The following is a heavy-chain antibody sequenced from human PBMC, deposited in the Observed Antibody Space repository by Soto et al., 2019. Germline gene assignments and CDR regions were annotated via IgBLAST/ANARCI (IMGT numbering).Heavy chain of an antibody. V-gene: IGHV3-11*01. CDR2: ISSSGTTI. D-gene: IGHD6-13*01. CDR3: AREFWSSWPRSDSFDI. CDR1: GFTFSDYY. Sequence: GGSLRLSCAASGFTFSDYYMSWIRQAPGKGLEWVSYISSSGTTIYYADSVKGRFTISRDNAKNSLYLQMNSLRADDTAVYYCAREFWSSWPRSDSFDIWGQGTMVTVSS. J-gene: IGHJ3*02.